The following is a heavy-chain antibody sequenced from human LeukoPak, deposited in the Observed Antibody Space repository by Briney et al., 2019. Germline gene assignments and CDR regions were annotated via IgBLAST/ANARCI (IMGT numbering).Heavy chain of an antibody. Sequence: PGGSLRLSCAASGFTFSSYGMHWVRQAPGKGLEWVAFIRYDGSNKYNADSVKGRFTISRDKSKNTLYLQMNSLRVEDTAVYYCATAEQPGGYSYGSHFDYWGQGTLVTVSS. CDR1: GFTFSSYG. CDR3: ATAEQPGGYSYGSHFDY. J-gene: IGHJ4*02. D-gene: IGHD5-18*01. CDR2: IRYDGSNK. V-gene: IGHV3-30*02.